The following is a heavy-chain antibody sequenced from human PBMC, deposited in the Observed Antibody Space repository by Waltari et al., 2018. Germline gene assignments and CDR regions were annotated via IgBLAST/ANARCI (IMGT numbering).Heavy chain of an antibody. J-gene: IGHJ5*02. CDR3: AADPGWFDP. CDR2: IYTSGST. V-gene: IGHV4-61*02. CDR1: GGSISSGSYY. Sequence: QVQLQESGPGLVKPSQTLSLTCTVPGGSISSGSYYWSWLRQPAGKGLEWIGRIYTSGSTNYNPSLKSRVTISVDTSKNQFSLKLSSVTAADTAVYYCAADPGWFDPWGQGTLVTVSS.